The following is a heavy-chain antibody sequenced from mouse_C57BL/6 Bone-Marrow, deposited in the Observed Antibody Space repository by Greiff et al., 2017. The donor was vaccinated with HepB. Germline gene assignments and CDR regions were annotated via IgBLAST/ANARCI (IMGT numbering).Heavy chain of an antibody. V-gene: IGHV1-42*01. CDR1: GYSFTGYY. CDR2: INPSTGGT. J-gene: IGHJ1*03. D-gene: IGHD2-3*01. CDR3: ARSRWGPYWYFDV. Sequence: EVHLVESGPELVKPGASVKISCKASGYSFTGYYMNWVKQSPEKSLEWIGEINPSTGGTTYNQKFKAKATLTVDKSSSTAYMQLKSLTSEDSAVYYCARSRWGPYWYFDVWGTGTTVTVSS.